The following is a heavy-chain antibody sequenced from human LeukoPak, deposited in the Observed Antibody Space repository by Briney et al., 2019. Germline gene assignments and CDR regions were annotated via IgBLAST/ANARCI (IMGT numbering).Heavy chain of an antibody. D-gene: IGHD3-10*02. CDR3: ARDRPVPYYDHYYNMDV. CDR1: GFTFSTYA. J-gene: IGHJ6*02. Sequence: PGGSLRLSCAASGFTFSTYAMHWVRQAPVKGLEWVAVISSDGGNKYYADSVKGRFTISRDGSTLYLQMNSLKSEDTAVYYCARDRPVPYYDHYYNMDVWGQGTTVIVSS. CDR2: ISSDGGNK. V-gene: IGHV3-30-3*01.